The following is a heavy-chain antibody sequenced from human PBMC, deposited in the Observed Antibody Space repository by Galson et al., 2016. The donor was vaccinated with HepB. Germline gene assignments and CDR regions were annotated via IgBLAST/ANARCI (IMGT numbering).Heavy chain of an antibody. J-gene: IGHJ4*02. Sequence: SVKVSCKASGGTFSSYAIRWVRQAPGQGLEWMGGIVPLFGTAIYAQKFQGRVTITADESTSTAYMELSSLGSEDTAVYYCAREVGYGDYATFDSWGQGTLVTVSS. CDR2: IVPLFGTA. V-gene: IGHV1-69*13. CDR3: AREVGYGDYATFDS. D-gene: IGHD4-17*01. CDR1: GGTFSSYA.